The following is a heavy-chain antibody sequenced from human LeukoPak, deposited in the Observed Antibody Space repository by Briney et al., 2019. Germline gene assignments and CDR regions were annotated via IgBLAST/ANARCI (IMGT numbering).Heavy chain of an antibody. CDR1: GYSFTSYW. D-gene: IGHD4-17*01. J-gene: IGHJ5*02. V-gene: IGHV5-51*01. CDR2: IYPGDSDT. CDR3: ARERPTADYGDYEGSWFDP. Sequence: GESLKISCKGSGYSFTSYWIGWVRQMPGEGLEWMGIIYPGDSDTRYSPSFQGQVTISADKSISTAYLQWSSLKASDTAMYYCARERPTADYGDYEGSWFDPWGQGTLVTVSS.